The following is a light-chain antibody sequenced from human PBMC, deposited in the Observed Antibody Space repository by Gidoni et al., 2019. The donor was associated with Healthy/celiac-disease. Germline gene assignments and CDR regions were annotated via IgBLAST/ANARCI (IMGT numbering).Light chain of an antibody. CDR1: QSVLYSSNSKNY. CDR3: QQYCSTPYT. Sequence: VIPQSPYSPALSLGVMATIYSTSLQSVLYSSNSKNYVAWYQQKPGQPPMLLIYWASTRGAGVPNRFSGSGSGTDFTLTISSLQAEDVAVYYCQQYCSTPYTFGQGTKVEIK. CDR2: WAS. J-gene: IGKJ2*01. V-gene: IGKV4-1*01.